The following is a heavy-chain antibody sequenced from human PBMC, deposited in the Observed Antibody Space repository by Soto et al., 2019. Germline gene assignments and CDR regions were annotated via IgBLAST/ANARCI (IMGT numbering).Heavy chain of an antibody. D-gene: IGHD2-15*01. Sequence: SETLSLTCAVSGVSIHNSHSFWGWIRQPPGKGLEFIGSVYYSGGANYNPSLKSRVTVSINTSNNQFSLRLNSVTAADTAVYYCGRVVEGATRHTDFDSWGQGILVT. CDR1: GVSIHNSHSF. CDR3: GRVVEGATRHTDFDS. V-gene: IGHV4-39*01. J-gene: IGHJ5*01. CDR2: VYYSGGA.